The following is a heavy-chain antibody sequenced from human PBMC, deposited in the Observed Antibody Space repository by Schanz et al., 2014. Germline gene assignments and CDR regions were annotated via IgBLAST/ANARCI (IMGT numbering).Heavy chain of an antibody. Sequence: VQLVESGGGVVQPGRSLRLSCVVSGFNFRNYWMSWVRQAPGKGLEWVASIKQEGDEKNYVDSVKGRFTISRDNAKNSLFLQMNSLRADDAAVYYCVRDRGFCANDICWLRYYMDVWGNGTTVTVSS. D-gene: IGHD2-8*01. CDR3: VRDRGFCANDICWLRYYMDV. CDR2: IKQEGDEK. CDR1: GFNFRNYW. V-gene: IGHV3-7*01. J-gene: IGHJ6*03.